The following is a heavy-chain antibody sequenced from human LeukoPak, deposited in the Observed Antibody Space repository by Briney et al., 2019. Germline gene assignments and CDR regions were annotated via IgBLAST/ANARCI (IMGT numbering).Heavy chain of an antibody. J-gene: IGHJ4*02. CDR3: AREEKYCSSTSCPFDY. CDR1: GYTFTGYY. Sequence: ASVKVSCKASGYTFTGYYMHWVRQAPGQGLEWMGWINPNSGGTNYAQKFQGRVTMTRDTSINTAYMELSRLRSDDTAVYYCAREEKYCSSTSCPFDYWGQGTLVTVSS. V-gene: IGHV1-2*02. D-gene: IGHD2-2*01. CDR2: INPNSGGT.